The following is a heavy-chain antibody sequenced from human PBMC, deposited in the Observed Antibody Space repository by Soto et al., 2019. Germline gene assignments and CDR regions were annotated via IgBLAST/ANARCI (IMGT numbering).Heavy chain of an antibody. CDR1: GFTFSSYA. CDR3: AKDEEFDFWSGYYTGYFDY. CDR2: ISGSGGST. V-gene: IGHV3-23*01. Sequence: PGGSLRLSCAASGFTFSSYAMSWVRQAPGKGLEWVSAISGSGGSTYYADSVKGRFTISRDNSKNTLYLQMNSLRAEDTAVDYCAKDEEFDFWSGYYTGYFDYWGQGTLVTVSS. D-gene: IGHD3-3*01. J-gene: IGHJ4*02.